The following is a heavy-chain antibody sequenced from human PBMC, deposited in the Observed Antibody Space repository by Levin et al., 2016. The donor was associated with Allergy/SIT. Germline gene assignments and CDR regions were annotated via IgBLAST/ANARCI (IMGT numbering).Heavy chain of an antibody. CDR2: IYYSGNT. D-gene: IGHD3-3*01. CDR1: GGSISSGGYY. J-gene: IGHJ4*02. V-gene: IGHV4-31*01. CDR3: ARGSGLQFLEWLFLDF. Sequence: LRLSCTVSGGSISSGGYYWSWIRQQPGKGLEWIGHIYYSGNTYYNPSLKSPIGISVDTSMNQFSLKLSSVTAADTAVYYCARGSGLQFLEWLFLDFWGQGALVTVSS.